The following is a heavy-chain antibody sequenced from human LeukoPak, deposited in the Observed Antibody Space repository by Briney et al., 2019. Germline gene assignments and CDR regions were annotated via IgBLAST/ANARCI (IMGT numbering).Heavy chain of an antibody. J-gene: IGHJ4*02. CDR3: ARDRRDCSSTSCPTEDY. CDR2: IIPILGIA. Sequence: SVNVSCKASGGTFSSYAISWVRQAPGQGLEWMGRIIPILGIANYAQKFQGRVTITADKSTSTAYMELSSLRSEDTAVYYCARDRRDCSSTSCPTEDYWGQGTLVTVSS. CDR1: GGTFSSYA. V-gene: IGHV1-69*04. D-gene: IGHD2-2*01.